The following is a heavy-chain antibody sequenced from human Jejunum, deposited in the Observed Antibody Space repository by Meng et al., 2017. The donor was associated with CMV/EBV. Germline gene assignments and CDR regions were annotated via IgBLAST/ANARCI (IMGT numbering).Heavy chain of an antibody. CDR3: ATIGRYDY. CDR2: MNPNSGNS. V-gene: IGHV1-8*01. J-gene: IGHJ4*02. D-gene: IGHD3-9*01. Sequence: QAQLVQSGAEVKKHGASVKVSCKASGYTFTSYDIHWVRQATGQGLEWMGWMNPNSGNSGCAQKFQGTVTMTRNTSISTAYMELSSLRSEDTAIYYCATIGRYDYWGQGTLVTVSS. CDR1: GYTFTSYD.